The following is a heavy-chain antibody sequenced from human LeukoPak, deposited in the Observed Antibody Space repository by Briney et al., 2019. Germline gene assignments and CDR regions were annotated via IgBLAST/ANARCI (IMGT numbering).Heavy chain of an antibody. J-gene: IGHJ4*02. CDR2: INPNSGGT. CDR1: GYTFTGYY. V-gene: IGHV1-2*02. D-gene: IGHD6-19*01. Sequence: ASVKVSCKASGYTFTGYYMHWVRQAPGQGLEWMGWINPNSGGTNYAQKFQGRVTMTRDTSISTAYMELSRLRSDDTAVYCCASSSSGWYPLDYWGQGTLVTVSS. CDR3: ASSSSGWYPLDY.